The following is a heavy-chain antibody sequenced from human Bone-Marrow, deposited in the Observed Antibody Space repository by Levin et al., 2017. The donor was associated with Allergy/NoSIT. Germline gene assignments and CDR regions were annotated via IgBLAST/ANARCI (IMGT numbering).Heavy chain of an antibody. CDR3: ASWAMYHYDRSAFDYFYYAMAV. D-gene: IGHD3-22*01. CDR1: GILFSSYD. V-gene: IGHV3-21*01. Sequence: PGGSLRLSCAASGILFSSYDMNWVRQAPGKGLEWVSSISAGGNYIYYADSVKGRFTISRDNAKNSLFLQRNSLRAEDTAVYYCASWAMYHYDRSAFDYFYYAMAVWGPGTTVTVSS. J-gene: IGHJ6*02. CDR2: ISAGGNYI.